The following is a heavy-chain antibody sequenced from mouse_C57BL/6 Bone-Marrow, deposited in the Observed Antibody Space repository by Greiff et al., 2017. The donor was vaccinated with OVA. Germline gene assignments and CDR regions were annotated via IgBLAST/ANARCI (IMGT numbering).Heavy chain of an antibody. CDR3: ASQELRRDYYAMDY. CDR1: GYTFTSYG. D-gene: IGHD3-2*02. J-gene: IGHJ4*01. CDR2: IYPRSGNT. V-gene: IGHV1-81*01. Sequence: QVQLKESGAELARPGASVKLSCKASGYTFTSYGISWVKQRTGQGLEWIGEIYPRSGNTYYNEKFKGKATLPADQSSSTAYMELRSLTSEDSAVYFCASQELRRDYYAMDYWGQGTSVTVSS.